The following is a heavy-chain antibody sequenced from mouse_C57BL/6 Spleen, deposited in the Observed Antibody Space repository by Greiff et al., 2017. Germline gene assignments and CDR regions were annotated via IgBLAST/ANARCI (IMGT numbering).Heavy chain of an antibody. CDR1: GYAFSSYC. CDR3: ERVTTDYYAMDY. Sequence: VQLQQSGAELVKPGASVKMSCKASGYAFSSYCMHWVKQRPGQGLEWIGQIYPGGGDTKYNGKFKGKATLTADKSSSTAYMQLSSLTSEDSAVYFCERVTTDYYAMDYWGKVTTVTVSS. V-gene: IGHV1-80*01. J-gene: IGHJ4*01. D-gene: IGHD1-1*01. CDR2: IYPGGGDT.